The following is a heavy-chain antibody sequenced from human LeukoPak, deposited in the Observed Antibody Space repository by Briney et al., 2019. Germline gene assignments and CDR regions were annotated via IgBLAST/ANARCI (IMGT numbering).Heavy chain of an antibody. D-gene: IGHD3-3*01. CDR1: GGSISSGGYH. V-gene: IGHV4-30-2*01. J-gene: IGHJ4*02. Sequence: SQTLSLTCTVSGGSISSGGYHWSWIRQPPGKGLEWIGYIYHSGSTYYNPSLKSRVTISLDRSKNQFSLKLSSLTAADTAVYYCARGLDFWSGYFDFDYWGQGTLVTVSS. CDR2: IYHSGST. CDR3: ARGLDFWSGYFDFDY.